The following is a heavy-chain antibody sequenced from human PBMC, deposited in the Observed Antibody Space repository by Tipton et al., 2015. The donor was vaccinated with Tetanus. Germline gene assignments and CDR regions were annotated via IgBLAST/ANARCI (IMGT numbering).Heavy chain of an antibody. J-gene: IGHJ2*01. D-gene: IGHD2-21*01. V-gene: IGHV3-21*04. CDR3: ARAKGQMVVDLEDCYFDL. CDR1: GFSFSTYT. CDR2: ISGTGNIV. Sequence: GSLRLSCAASGFSFSTYTLNWVRQTPGKGLEWVSSISGTGNIVKDADSVRGRFTISRDNAKNSLFLQMNSLRADDTAVYFCARAKGQMVVDLEDCYFDLWGRGALVTVSS.